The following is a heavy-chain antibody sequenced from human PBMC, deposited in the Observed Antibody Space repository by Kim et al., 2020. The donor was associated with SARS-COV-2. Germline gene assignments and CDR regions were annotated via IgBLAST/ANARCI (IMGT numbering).Heavy chain of an antibody. CDR3: ARPGITETTHYYGLDV. J-gene: IGHJ6*02. V-gene: IGHV5-10-1*01. Sequence: GESLKISCKASGYSFTSYWISWVRQMPGKGLEWMGRIDPSDSYTNYSPSFQGHVTISADKSISTAYLQWNSLKASDTAMYYCARPGITETTHYYGLDVWGQGTTVTVSS. CDR2: IDPSDSYT. CDR1: GYSFTSYW. D-gene: IGHD1-7*01.